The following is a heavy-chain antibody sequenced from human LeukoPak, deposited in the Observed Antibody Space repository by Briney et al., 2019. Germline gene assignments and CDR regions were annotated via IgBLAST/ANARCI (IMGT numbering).Heavy chain of an antibody. CDR3: ARDSLRMGGDY. CDR1: GGSFSSGGYY. D-gene: IGHD3-16*01. V-gene: IGHV4-31*03. CDR2: IYYSGST. Sequence: SQTRSLTCTVSGGSFSSGGYYWSWIRQHPGKGLEWIGYIYYSGSTYYNPSLKSRVTISVDTSKNQFSLKLSSVTAADTAVYYCARDSLRMGGDYWGQGTLVTVSS. J-gene: IGHJ4*02.